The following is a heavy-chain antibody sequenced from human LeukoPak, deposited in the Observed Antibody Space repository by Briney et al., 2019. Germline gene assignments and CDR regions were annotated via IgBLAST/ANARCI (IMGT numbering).Heavy chain of an antibody. Sequence: GGSLRLSCAASGFTFSRNWMHWVRQAPGKGLVWVSRINSDGSITNYTDSVKGRFTISRDNAKNTLYLQMSSLRAEDTAVYYCAKIDAYWGQGTLVTVSS. J-gene: IGHJ4*02. CDR3: AKIDAY. V-gene: IGHV3-74*01. CDR2: INSDGSIT. CDR1: GFTFSRNW.